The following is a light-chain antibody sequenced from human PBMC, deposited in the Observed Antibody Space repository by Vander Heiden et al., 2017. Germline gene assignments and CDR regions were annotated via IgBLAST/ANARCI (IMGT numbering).Light chain of an antibody. J-gene: IGLJ1*01. CDR3: GTWDSSLSNAV. CDR2: DNN. CDR1: SSNIGKNY. Sequence: QSVLTQPPSVSAAPGQKVIISCSGSSSNIGKNYVSWYQQVPGTAPKLLIYDNNKRPSGIPDRFSGSKSGTSATLGITGLQTGDEADYYCGTWDSSLSNAVFGTGTKVTVL. V-gene: IGLV1-51*01.